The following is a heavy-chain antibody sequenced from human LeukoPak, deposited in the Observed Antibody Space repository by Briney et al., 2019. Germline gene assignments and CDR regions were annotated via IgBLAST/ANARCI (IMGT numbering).Heavy chain of an antibody. CDR3: ARGGDYDVLTGYHYYFDY. Sequence: SETLSLTCAVYGGSFSGYYWSWTRQPPGKGLEWIGEINHSGSTNYNPSLKSRVTISVDTSKNQFSLNLSSVTAADTAVYFCARGGDYDVLTGYHYYFDYWGQGTLVTVSS. CDR1: GGSFSGYY. D-gene: IGHD3-9*01. V-gene: IGHV4-34*01. CDR2: INHSGST. J-gene: IGHJ4*02.